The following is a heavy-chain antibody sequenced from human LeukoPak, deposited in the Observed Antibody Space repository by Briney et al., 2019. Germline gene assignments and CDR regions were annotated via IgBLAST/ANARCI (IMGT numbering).Heavy chain of an antibody. CDR3: ARDGNWHFDY. J-gene: IGHJ4*02. D-gene: IGHD4-23*01. CDR1: GFTFSTYW. CDR2: ISSDGSIT. V-gene: IGHV3-74*01. Sequence: GGSLRLSCAASGFTFSTYWMHWVRQAPGKGLLWVSRISSDGSITDYADSVKGRFTISRDNAKNTLYLQMNSLSAEDTAVYYCARDGNWHFDYWGQGTLVTVSS.